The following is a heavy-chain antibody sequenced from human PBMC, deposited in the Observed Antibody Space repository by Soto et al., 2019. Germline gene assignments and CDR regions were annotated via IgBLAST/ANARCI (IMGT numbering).Heavy chain of an antibody. Sequence: GGSLRLSCAASGFTFSSYSMNWVRQAPGKGLEWVSYISSSSSTIYYADSVKGRFTISRDNAKNSLYLQMNSLRAEDTAVYYCARDGSSYVGEAFDIWGQGTMVTVSS. V-gene: IGHV3-48*01. CDR2: ISSSSSTI. J-gene: IGHJ3*02. CDR1: GFTFSSYS. D-gene: IGHD6-13*01. CDR3: ARDGSSYVGEAFDI.